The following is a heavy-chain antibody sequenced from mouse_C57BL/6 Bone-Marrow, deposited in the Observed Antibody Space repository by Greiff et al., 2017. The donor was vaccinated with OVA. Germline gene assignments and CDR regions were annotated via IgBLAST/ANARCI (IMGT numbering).Heavy chain of an antibody. CDR3: AKLGGRGYYAMDY. CDR1: GFTFSDYG. Sequence: EVKVVASGGGLVKPGGSLKLSCAASGFTFSDYGMHWVRQAPEKGLEWVAYISSGSSTISYADTVKGRFTISRDNAKNTLFLQMTSLRSEDTAMYYCAKLGGRGYYAMDYWGQGTSVTVSS. J-gene: IGHJ4*01. CDR2: ISSGSSTI. D-gene: IGHD4-1*01. V-gene: IGHV5-17*01.